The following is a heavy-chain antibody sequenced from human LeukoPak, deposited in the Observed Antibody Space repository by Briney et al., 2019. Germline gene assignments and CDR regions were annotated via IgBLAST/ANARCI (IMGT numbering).Heavy chain of an antibody. CDR3: ARAEWELRDYYYYYMDV. V-gene: IGHV1-8*01. Sequence: ASVKVSCKASGYTFTSYDINWVRQATGQGLEWMGWMNPNSGNTGYAQKFQGRVTMTRNTSISTAYMELSSLRSEDTAVYYCARAEWELRDYYYYYMDVWGKETTVTISS. J-gene: IGHJ6*03. D-gene: IGHD1-26*01. CDR1: GYTFTSYD. CDR2: MNPNSGNT.